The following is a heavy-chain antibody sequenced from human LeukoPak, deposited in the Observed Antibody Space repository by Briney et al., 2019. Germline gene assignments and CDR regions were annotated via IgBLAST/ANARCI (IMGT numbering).Heavy chain of an antibody. CDR2: IIPIFGTA. V-gene: IGHV1-69*05. Sequence: ASVKVSWKASGGTFSSYAISWVRQAPGQGLEWMGGIIPIFGTANYAQKFQGRVTITTDESTSTAYMELSSLRSEDTAVYYCARDPYYYDSSGYYYWGQGTLVTVSS. D-gene: IGHD3-22*01. J-gene: IGHJ4*02. CDR3: ARDPYYYDSSGYYY. CDR1: GGTFSSYA.